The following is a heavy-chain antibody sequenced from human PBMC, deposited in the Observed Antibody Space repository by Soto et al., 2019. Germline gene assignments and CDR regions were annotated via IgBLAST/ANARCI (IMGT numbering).Heavy chain of an antibody. CDR1: GYTFNTYG. D-gene: IGHD2-2*01. V-gene: IGHV1-18*01. Sequence: GASVKVSCKASGYTFNTYGISWVRQAPGQGLEWMGWISTFNGETRYAQKFQARVTVTTDTSTTTGYMELRSLRSDETAVYYCARDVGYCSSSTCLIDHWGQGTLVTVSS. CDR2: ISTFNGET. CDR3: ARDVGYCSSSTCLIDH. J-gene: IGHJ4*02.